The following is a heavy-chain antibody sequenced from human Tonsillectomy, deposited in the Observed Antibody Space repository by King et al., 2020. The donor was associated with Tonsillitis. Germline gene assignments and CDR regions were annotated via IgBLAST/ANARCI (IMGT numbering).Heavy chain of an antibody. CDR2: IANDGTNQ. Sequence: VQLVESGGGVVQPGTSLTLSCAPSGFVFSNFGMHWVRQAPGKGLEWVAVIANDGTNQDYIDSVKGRFIVSRDNSGNTLYLHMNSLRVEDTAIYYCVKEDGPWAPFDPWGQGALVTVSS. V-gene: IGHV3-33*05. D-gene: IGHD7-27*01. J-gene: IGHJ5*02. CDR3: VKEDGPWAPFDP. CDR1: GFVFSNFG.